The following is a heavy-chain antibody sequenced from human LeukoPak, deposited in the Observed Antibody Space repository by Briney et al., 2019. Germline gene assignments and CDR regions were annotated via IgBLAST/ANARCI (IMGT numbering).Heavy chain of an antibody. V-gene: IGHV1-2*06. CDR3: ARDRHNWNDVNAFDI. CDR1: GYTFTGYY. CDR2: INPNSGGT. Sequence: ASVKVSCKASGYTFTGYYMHWVRQAPGQGLEWMGRINPNSGGTNYAQKFRGRVTMTRDTSISTAYMELSRLRSDDTAVYYCARDRHNWNDVNAFDIWGQGTMVTVSS. J-gene: IGHJ3*02. D-gene: IGHD1-1*01.